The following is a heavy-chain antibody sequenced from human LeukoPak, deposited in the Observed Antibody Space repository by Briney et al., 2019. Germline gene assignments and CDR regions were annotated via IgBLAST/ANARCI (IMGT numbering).Heavy chain of an antibody. J-gene: IGHJ4*02. V-gene: IGHV1-46*01. CDR3: ARDSVEEDYGDYSFDY. Sequence: ASVKVSCKASGYTFTSYYMHWVRQAPGQGLEWMGIINPSGGSTSYAQKFQGRVTMTRDTSTSTVYMELSSLRSDDTAVYYCARDSVEEDYGDYSFDYWGQGTLVTVSS. CDR1: GYTFTSYY. D-gene: IGHD4-17*01. CDR2: INPSGGST.